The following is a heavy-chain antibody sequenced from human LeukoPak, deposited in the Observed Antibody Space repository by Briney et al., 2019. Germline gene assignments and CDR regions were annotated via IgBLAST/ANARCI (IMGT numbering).Heavy chain of an antibody. CDR1: GYTFTGYY. CDR2: INPNSGGT. CDR3: ARELNRPTEEGY. J-gene: IGHJ4*02. D-gene: IGHD1-14*01. Sequence: ASVKVSCKTSGYTFTGYYMHWVRQAPGQGLEWMGWINPNSGGTNYAQKFQGRVTTTRDTSITTAYMELSRLRSDDTAVYYCARELNRPTEEGYWGQGTLVTVSS. V-gene: IGHV1-2*02.